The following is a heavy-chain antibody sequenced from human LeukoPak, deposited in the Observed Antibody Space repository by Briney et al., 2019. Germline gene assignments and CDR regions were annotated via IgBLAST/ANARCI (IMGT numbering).Heavy chain of an antibody. D-gene: IGHD3-16*01. CDR2: ITGSGDRT. V-gene: IGHV3-23*01. J-gene: IGHJ4*02. Sequence: GGSPRLSCGVSGVTFSSHGMNWVRQAPGKGLEWASAITGSGDRTYYTDSVRGRFTVSRDNSKNTLYLQMNGLRAEDTAVYYCAKRGEDPVDLDYWGQGTLVTVSS. CDR1: GVTFSSHG. CDR3: AKRGEDPVDLDY.